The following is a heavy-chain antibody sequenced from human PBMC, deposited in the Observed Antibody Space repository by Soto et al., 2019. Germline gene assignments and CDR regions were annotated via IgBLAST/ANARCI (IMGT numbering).Heavy chain of an antibody. CDR3: ARLECSSSWKYYYSCGTDV. CDR2: INHSGST. J-gene: IGHJ6*02. V-gene: IGHV4-34*01. Sequence: PAETVSLTSAVYGGSFGGYYWSWIRQPPGKGLEWIGEINHSGSTNYNPSLKSRVTISVDTSKNHVSLKLSSVTAADTAVYYCARLECSSSWKYYYSCGTDVWGQGTTVTVSS. CDR1: GGSFGGYY. D-gene: IGHD6-13*01.